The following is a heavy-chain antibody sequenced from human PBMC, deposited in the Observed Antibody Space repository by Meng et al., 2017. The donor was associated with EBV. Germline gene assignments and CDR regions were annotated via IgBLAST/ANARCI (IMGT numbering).Heavy chain of an antibody. CDR1: GGPFRYYA. Sequence: QVRWVQSAAGVKRPGSSVKVSCKTAGGPFRYYAISWVRQAPGQGLEWLGGFLPRLGAPNYAQKFHGRVKITADESTSTHYMDLSSLRSEDTAIYYCASESGRGYTPDYWGQGTLVTVSS. V-gene: IGHV1-69*01. J-gene: IGHJ4*02. D-gene: IGHD3-10*01. CDR2: FLPRLGAP. CDR3: ASESGRGYTPDY.